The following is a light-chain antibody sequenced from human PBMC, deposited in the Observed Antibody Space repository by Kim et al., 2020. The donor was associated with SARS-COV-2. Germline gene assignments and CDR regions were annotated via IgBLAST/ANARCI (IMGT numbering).Light chain of an antibody. CDR3: CSSYATSSTFV. CDR1: SSDVGSDIH. Sequence: INITCTGSSSDVGSDIHVSWYQNHPGKAPKLIIYEITKRPSGISNRFSGSKSGNAASLTISALLPEDEGDHYCCSSYATSSTFVFGGGTQLTVL. V-gene: IGLV2-23*02. CDR2: EIT. J-gene: IGLJ2*01.